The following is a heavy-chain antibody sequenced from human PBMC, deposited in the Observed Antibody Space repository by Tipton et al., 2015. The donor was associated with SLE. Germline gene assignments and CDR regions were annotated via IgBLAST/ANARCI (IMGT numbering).Heavy chain of an antibody. Sequence: LRLSCGVYGGSFSGYLWTWIRQAPGKGLEWIGEVNHSGSTNHNSSLTSRVTISVDASKNQVSLKLSSVTAADTAVYYCARGGTYHDSSGNIDYWGQGTLVTASS. CDR1: GGSFSGYL. CDR2: VNHSGST. J-gene: IGHJ4*02. V-gene: IGHV4-34*01. D-gene: IGHD3-22*01. CDR3: ARGGTYHDSSGNIDY.